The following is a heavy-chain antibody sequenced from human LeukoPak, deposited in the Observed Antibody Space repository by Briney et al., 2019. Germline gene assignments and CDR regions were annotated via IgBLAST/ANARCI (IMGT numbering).Heavy chain of an antibody. Sequence: ASVKVSCKASGYTFTSYYMHWVRQAPGQGPEWMGIINPSGGSTSYAQKFQGRVTMTRDTSTSTVYMELSSLRSEDTAVYYCARAAQDHSSSWYEGYFHYRGQGTLVTVSS. CDR2: INPSGGST. D-gene: IGHD6-13*01. CDR1: GYTFTSYY. CDR3: ARAAQDHSSSWYEGYFHY. V-gene: IGHV1-46*01. J-gene: IGHJ4*02.